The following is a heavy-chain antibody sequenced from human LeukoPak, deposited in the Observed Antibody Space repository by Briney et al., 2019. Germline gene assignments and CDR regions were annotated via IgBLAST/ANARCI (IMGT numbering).Heavy chain of an antibody. CDR1: GYGFTSYW. J-gene: IGHJ4*02. CDR2: IYHGDSDI. V-gene: IGHV5-51*01. Sequence: GVSRHISSQGSGYGFTSYWIGWARPIPGKGRDWIGIIYHGDSDIRYTPPFQCQAAISAEKSIRTAYLQWSSMEASDTALYFSASRPRGKWAPSLYFDYWGQGTLVTVSS. D-gene: IGHD3-16*01. CDR3: ASRPRGKWAPSLYFDY.